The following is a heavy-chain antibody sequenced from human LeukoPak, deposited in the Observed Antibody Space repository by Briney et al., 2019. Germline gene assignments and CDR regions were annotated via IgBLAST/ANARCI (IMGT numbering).Heavy chain of an antibody. Sequence: PSETLSLTCTVSGGSISSSSYYWGWIRQPPGKGLEWIGSIYYSGSTYYNPSLKSRVTISVDTSKNQFSLKLSSVTAAGTAVYYCARTYRGYSYGYFFDYWGQGTLVTVSS. CDR3: ARTYRGYSYGYFFDY. CDR2: IYYSGST. D-gene: IGHD5-18*01. V-gene: IGHV4-39*01. J-gene: IGHJ4*02. CDR1: GGSISSSSYY.